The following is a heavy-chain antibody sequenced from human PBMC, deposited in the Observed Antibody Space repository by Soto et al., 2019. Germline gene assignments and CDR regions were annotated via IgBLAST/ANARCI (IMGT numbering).Heavy chain of an antibody. Sequence: ASVKVSCKASGYTFTSYDINWVRQATGQGLEWMGWMNPNSGNTGYAQKFQGRVTMTRNTSISTAYMELSSLRSEDTAVYYCARVVVDTYCSGGSCYQRTDAFDIWGQGTIVTVSS. V-gene: IGHV1-8*01. J-gene: IGHJ3*02. CDR3: ARVVVDTYCSGGSCYQRTDAFDI. CDR1: GYTFTSYD. CDR2: MNPNSGNT. D-gene: IGHD2-15*01.